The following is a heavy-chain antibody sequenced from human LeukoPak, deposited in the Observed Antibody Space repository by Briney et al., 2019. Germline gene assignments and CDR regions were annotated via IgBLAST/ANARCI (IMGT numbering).Heavy chain of an antibody. Sequence: GRSLRLSCAASGFTFSNHGMHWVRQAPGKGPEWVALIWYDGSNKYYGDSVKGRFTISRDNSKNTVYLQMNSLRAEDTGVYYCARDRLEAVSDDDYFDYWGQGTLVTVSS. CDR3: ARDRLEAVSDDDYFDY. J-gene: IGHJ4*02. CDR1: GFTFSNHG. D-gene: IGHD4-17*01. V-gene: IGHV3-33*01. CDR2: IWYDGSNK.